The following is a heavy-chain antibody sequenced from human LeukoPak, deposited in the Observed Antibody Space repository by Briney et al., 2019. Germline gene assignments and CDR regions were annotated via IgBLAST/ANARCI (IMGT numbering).Heavy chain of an antibody. V-gene: IGHV3-15*01. CDR1: GFILSNAW. CDR3: ATDRITISGVVVYYFDY. CDR2: IKSKTDGETT. D-gene: IGHD3-3*01. J-gene: IGHJ4*02. Sequence: GESPRLSCDASGFILSNAWMTWVRQAPGKGLEWVGHIKSKTDGETTDYAAPVKGRFTISRDDSKNTVFLQMDSLKTEDTAVYYCATDRITISGVVVYYFDYWGQGILVTVSS.